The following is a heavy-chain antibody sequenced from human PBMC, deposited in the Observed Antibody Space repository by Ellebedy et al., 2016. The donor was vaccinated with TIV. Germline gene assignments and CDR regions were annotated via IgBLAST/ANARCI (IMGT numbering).Heavy chain of an antibody. D-gene: IGHD2-2*01. CDR2: IYSDGNT. J-gene: IGHJ6*03. V-gene: IGHV3-53*01. CDR1: GFAVSSNY. Sequence: PGGSLRLSCAASGFAVSSNYMTWVRQAPGRGLEWVSLIYSDGNTNYADSVRGRFTISRDSSKNTLDLQMNSLRAEDTAVYYCAKRKVVAGHDYDFYMDVWGKGTTVTVSS. CDR3: AKRKVVAGHDYDFYMDV.